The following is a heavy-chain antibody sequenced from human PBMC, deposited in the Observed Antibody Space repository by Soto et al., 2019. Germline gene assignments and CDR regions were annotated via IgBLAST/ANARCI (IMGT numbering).Heavy chain of an antibody. CDR3: ARRGQQRSRPTTFDP. CDR1: GGSFSGYY. Sequence: SETLSLTRAVYGGSFSGYYWSWIRQPPGKGLEWIGEINHSGSTNYNPSLKSRVTISVDTSKNQFSLKLSSVTAADTAVYYCARRGQQRSRPTTFDPWGQGTLVTVSS. CDR2: INHSGST. V-gene: IGHV4-34*01. D-gene: IGHD6-13*01. J-gene: IGHJ5*02.